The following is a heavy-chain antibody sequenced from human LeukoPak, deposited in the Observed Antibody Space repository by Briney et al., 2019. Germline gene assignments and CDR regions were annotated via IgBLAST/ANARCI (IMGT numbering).Heavy chain of an antibody. V-gene: IGHV3-30*18. D-gene: IGHD1-26*01. Sequence: GSLRLSCAASGFTFSSYGMHWVRQAPGKGLEWVALISHDGSNKYYADSVKGRFTISRDNSKNALYLQMNSLRAEDTAVYYCAKDSGSGSYFDSWGQGTLVTVSS. CDR2: ISHDGSNK. CDR1: GFTFSSYG. J-gene: IGHJ4*02. CDR3: AKDSGSGSYFDS.